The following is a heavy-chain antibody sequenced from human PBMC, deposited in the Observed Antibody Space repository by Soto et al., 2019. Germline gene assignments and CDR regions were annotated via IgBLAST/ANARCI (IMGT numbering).Heavy chain of an antibody. CDR1: GFTFSSYA. CDR3: ANSYDFWSGYYPHFDY. Sequence: GSLRLSCAASGFTFSSYAMSWVRQAPGKGLEWVSAISGSGGSTYYADSVKGRFTISRDNSKNTLYLQMNSLRAEDTAVYYCANSYDFWSGYYPHFDYWGQGTLVTVSS. D-gene: IGHD3-3*01. V-gene: IGHV3-23*01. J-gene: IGHJ4*02. CDR2: ISGSGGST.